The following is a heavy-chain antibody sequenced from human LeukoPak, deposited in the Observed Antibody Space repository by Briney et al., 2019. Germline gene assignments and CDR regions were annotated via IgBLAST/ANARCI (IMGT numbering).Heavy chain of an antibody. D-gene: IGHD3-22*01. CDR1: GGTFSSYA. CDR2: IIPIFGTA. V-gene: IGHV1-69*05. Sequence: VASVKVSCKASGGTFSSYAISWVRQAPGQGLEWMGGIIPIFGTANYAQKFQGRVTITTDESTSTAYMELSSLRSEDTAVYYCAEDDYYDSSGTNGRAFDIWGQGTMVTVSS. CDR3: AEDDYYDSSGTNGRAFDI. J-gene: IGHJ3*02.